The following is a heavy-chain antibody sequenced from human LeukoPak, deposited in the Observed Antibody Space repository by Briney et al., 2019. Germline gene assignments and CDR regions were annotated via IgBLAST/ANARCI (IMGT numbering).Heavy chain of an antibody. CDR2: ISYDGSNK. V-gene: IGHV3-30-3*01. CDR1: GFAFSSYW. J-gene: IGHJ4*02. D-gene: IGHD6-13*01. CDR3: ARDKGIAAAGPFDY. Sequence: GGSLRLSCAASGFAFSSYWMSWVRQAPGKGLEWVAVISYDGSNKYYADSVKGRFTISRDNSKNTLYLQMNSLRAEDTAVYYCARDKGIAAAGPFDYWGQGTLVTVSS.